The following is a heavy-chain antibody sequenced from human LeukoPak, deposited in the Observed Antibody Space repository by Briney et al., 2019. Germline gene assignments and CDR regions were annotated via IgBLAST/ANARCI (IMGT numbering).Heavy chain of an antibody. J-gene: IGHJ4*02. CDR2: ISHDGSNK. CDR3: ARAPGSSSSWSYFDF. Sequence: EGSLRLSCAASRFTFSSYAIHWVRQAPGKGLEWVAVISHDGSNKNYADSVQGRFTISRDNSKNTLYLQMNSLRAEDTAVYYCARAPGSSSSWSYFDFWGQGTLVTVSS. D-gene: IGHD6-13*01. CDR1: RFTFSSYA. V-gene: IGHV3-30-3*01.